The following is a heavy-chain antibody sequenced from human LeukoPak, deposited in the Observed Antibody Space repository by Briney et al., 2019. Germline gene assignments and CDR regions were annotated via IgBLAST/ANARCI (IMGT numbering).Heavy chain of an antibody. Sequence: GGSLRLSCAASGFTFDNYAMHWVRQDPGKCLECVSAIIWISGSTCYADSVKGRFTISRANAKNSLYLQMNSLRAEDTALYYRAKDISVVGKGFDYWGQGTLVTVSS. CDR3: AKDISVVGKGFDY. V-gene: IGHV3-9*01. J-gene: IGHJ4*02. CDR1: GFTFDNYA. D-gene: IGHD6-19*01. CDR2: IIWISGST.